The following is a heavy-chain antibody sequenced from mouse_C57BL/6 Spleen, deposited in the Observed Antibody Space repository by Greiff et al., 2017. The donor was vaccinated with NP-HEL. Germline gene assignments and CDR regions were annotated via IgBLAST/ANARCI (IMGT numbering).Heavy chain of an antibody. CDR2: INYDGSST. V-gene: IGHV5-16*01. J-gene: IGHJ2*01. CDR1: GFTFSDYY. CDR3: AREGAYYYFDY. D-gene: IGHD2-10*01. Sequence: EVQLVESEGGLVQPGSSMKLSCTASGFTFSDYYMAWVRQVPEKGLEWVANINYDGSSTYYLDSLKSRFIISRDNAKNILYLQMSSLKSEDTATYYCAREGAYYYFDYWGQGTTLTVSS.